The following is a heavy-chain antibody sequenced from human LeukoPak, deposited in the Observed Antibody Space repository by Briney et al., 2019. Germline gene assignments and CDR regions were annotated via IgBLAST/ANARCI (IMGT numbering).Heavy chain of an antibody. J-gene: IGHJ6*03. CDR1: GGSISSHY. D-gene: IGHD1-26*01. Sequence: PSETLSLTCTVSGGSISSHYWSWLRQPPGKGLEWTGYIYYSGSTNYNPSLKSRVTISVDTSKNQFSLKLSSVTAADTAVYYCARDKRLLKDNYYYYMDVWGKGTTVTVSS. V-gene: IGHV4-59*11. CDR3: ARDKRLLKDNYYYYMDV. CDR2: IYYSGST.